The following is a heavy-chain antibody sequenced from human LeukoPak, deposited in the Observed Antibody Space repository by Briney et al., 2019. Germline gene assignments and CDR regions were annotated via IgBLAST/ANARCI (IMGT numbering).Heavy chain of an antibody. CDR2: IYYSGST. D-gene: IGHD3-22*01. CDR1: GGSISSYY. J-gene: IGHJ4*02. CDR3: AREVNYYDSSGPFDY. V-gene: IGHV4-59*01. Sequence: SETLSLTCTVSGGSISSYYWSWIRQPPGKGLEWIGYIYYSGSTNYNPSLESRVTISVDTSKNQFSLKLSSVTAADTAVYYCAREVNYYDSSGPFDYWGQGTLVTVSS.